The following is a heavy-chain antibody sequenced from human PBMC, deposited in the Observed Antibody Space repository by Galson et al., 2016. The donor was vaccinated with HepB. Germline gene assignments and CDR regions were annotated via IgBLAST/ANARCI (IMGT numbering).Heavy chain of an antibody. CDR3: ARDGGIAATEGWFDP. CDR2: IYHSGNT. J-gene: IGHJ5*02. V-gene: IGHV4-31*03. D-gene: IGHD6-13*01. Sequence: TLSLTCTVSGGSISSGGYYWTWIRQHPGKGPEWIGKIYHSGNTFYNPSLKSRVTISVDTSRNEFSLKLRSVIVADTAVYYCARDGGIAATEGWFDPWGPGTLVTVSS. CDR1: GGSISSGGYY.